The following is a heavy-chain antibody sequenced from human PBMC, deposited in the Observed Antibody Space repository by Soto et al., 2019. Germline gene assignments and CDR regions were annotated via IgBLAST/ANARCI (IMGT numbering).Heavy chain of an antibody. V-gene: IGHV3-53*04. D-gene: IGHD6-19*01. CDR1: GFTVSSNF. CDR3: ARGAGYSIGWYDY. CDR2: IYSGGTT. J-gene: IGHJ4*02. Sequence: EVQLVESGGDLVQPGGSLRLSCAASGFTVSSNFMSWVRQAPGKGLEWVSVIYSGGTTYYADSVKGRFTISRHNSKNTLYLQMNSLRPEDTAVYYCARGAGYSIGWYDYWGQGTLVTVSS.